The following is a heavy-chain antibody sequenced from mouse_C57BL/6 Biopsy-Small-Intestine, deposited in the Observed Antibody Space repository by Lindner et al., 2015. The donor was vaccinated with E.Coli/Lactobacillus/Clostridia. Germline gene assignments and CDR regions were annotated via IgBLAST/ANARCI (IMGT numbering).Heavy chain of an antibody. CDR1: GYTFTSYG. V-gene: IGHV1-7*01. Sequence: SVKVSCKASGYTFTSYGISWVRQAPGQGLEYMGWISAYNGYTNYAQKVQGRVTLTTNTSTSTAYMELRSLRSDDTAVYYCARTRIPVAGSWNYWGQGTLVTVSS. D-gene: IGHD1-1*01. CDR3: ARTRIPVAGSWNY. J-gene: IGHJ4*01. CDR2: ISAYNGYT.